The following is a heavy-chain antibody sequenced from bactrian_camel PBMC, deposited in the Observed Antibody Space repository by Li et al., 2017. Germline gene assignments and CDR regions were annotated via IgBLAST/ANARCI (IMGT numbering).Heavy chain of an antibody. CDR2: INNNGVI. V-gene: IGHV3S42*01. J-gene: IGHJ4*01. CDR1: VSRYC. Sequence: VQLVESGGGSVQAGGSLRLSCKATVSRYCMGWFRQAPGKEREGVIVINNNGVIRSSDSVKGRFTIFKANANNTLYLQMNSLKFEDTAMYYCAAAGGFMYSGTPYPPRAIISGARGPRSPSP. CDR3: AAAGGFMYSGTPYPPRAII. D-gene: IGHD1*01.